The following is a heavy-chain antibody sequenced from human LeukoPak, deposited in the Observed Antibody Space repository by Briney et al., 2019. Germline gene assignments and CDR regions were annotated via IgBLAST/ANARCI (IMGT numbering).Heavy chain of an antibody. Sequence: GASVKVSCKASGGTFSSYAISWVRQAPGQGLEWMGGIIPFFGTANYAQKFQGRITITTDESTSTAYMELSSLRSEDTAVYYCAREMVVLNRSYIGVWGKGTTVTVSS. CDR3: AREMVVLNRSYIGV. J-gene: IGHJ6*03. V-gene: IGHV1-69*05. CDR2: IIPFFGTA. CDR1: GGTFSSYA. D-gene: IGHD4/OR15-4a*01.